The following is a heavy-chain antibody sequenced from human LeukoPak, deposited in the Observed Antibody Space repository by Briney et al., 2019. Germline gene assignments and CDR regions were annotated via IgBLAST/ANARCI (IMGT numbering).Heavy chain of an antibody. CDR2: IKSDGSKT. D-gene: IGHD3-3*01. CDR3: AREIGGSFDY. Sequence: GGSLRLSCAASGFTFSSYWMHWVRQVPGKGQVWVSRIKSDGSKTNYADSVKGRFTTSRDNAKNTLHLQMNSLRVEDTAVYFCAREIGGSFDYWGQGTLVTVSS. CDR1: GFTFSSYW. J-gene: IGHJ4*02. V-gene: IGHV3-74*01.